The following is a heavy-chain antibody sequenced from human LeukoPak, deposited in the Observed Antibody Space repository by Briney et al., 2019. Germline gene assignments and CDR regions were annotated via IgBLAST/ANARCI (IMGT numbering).Heavy chain of an antibody. CDR3: ARDAAGTEGWFDP. CDR1: GYTFTSFG. CDR2: ISAYNGNT. D-gene: IGHD6-13*01. J-gene: IGHJ5*02. V-gene: IGHV1-18*01. Sequence: ASVKVSCKASGYTFTSFGISWVRQAPGQALEWMGWISAYNGNTNYAQKLQGRVTMTTDTSTSAAYMELRSLRSDDTAVYYCARDAAGTEGWFDPWGQGTLVTVSS.